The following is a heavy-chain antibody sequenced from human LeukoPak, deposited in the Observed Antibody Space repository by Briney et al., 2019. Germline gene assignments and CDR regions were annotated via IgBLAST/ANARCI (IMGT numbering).Heavy chain of an antibody. Sequence: PGGSLRLSCAASGFTFSSYSMNWVRQAPGKGLEWVSYISSSSSTIYYADSVKGRFTISRDNAKNSLYLQMNSLRAEDTAVYYCARASLLWFGELSVPPDYWGQGTLVTVSS. CDR3: ARASLLWFGELSVPPDY. D-gene: IGHD3-10*01. CDR2: ISSSSSTI. V-gene: IGHV3-48*01. CDR1: GFTFSSYS. J-gene: IGHJ4*02.